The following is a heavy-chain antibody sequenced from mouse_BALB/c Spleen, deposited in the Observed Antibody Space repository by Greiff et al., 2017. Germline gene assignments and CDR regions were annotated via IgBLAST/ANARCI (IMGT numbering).Heavy chain of an antibody. CDR3: ARPVTTATFFAY. CDR1: GFAFSSYD. J-gene: IGHJ3*01. D-gene: IGHD1-2*01. CDR2: ISSSGGST. V-gene: IGHV5-12-1*01. Sequence: EVKLMESGGGLVKPGGSLKLSCAASGFAFSSYDMSWVRQTPEKRLEWVAYISSSGGSTYYPDTVKGRFTISRDNAKNTLYLQMSSLKSEDTAMYYCARPVTTATFFAYWGQGTLVTVSA.